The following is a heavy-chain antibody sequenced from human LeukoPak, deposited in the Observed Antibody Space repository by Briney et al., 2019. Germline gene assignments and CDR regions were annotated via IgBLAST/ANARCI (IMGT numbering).Heavy chain of an antibody. Sequence: GASVKVSCKASGYTFTGYYMHWVRQAPGQGLEWMGWINPNSGGTNYAQKFQGRVTMTRDTSISTAYMELSRLRSDDTAVYYCARARPVVSAALDYWGQGTLVTVSS. J-gene: IGHJ4*02. CDR3: ARARPVVSAALDY. CDR2: INPNSGGT. V-gene: IGHV1-2*02. CDR1: GYTFTGYY. D-gene: IGHD2-2*01.